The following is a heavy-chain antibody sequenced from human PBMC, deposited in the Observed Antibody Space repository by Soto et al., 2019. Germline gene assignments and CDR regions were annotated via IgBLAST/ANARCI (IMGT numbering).Heavy chain of an antibody. J-gene: IGHJ4*02. CDR2: IYYSGST. Sequence: SETLSLTCTVSGGSISSGAYSWSWIRQPPGKGLEWIGYIYYSGSTYYNPSLKSRVTISVDTSKNQFSLKLSSVTAADTAVYYCAMTPFRGYSYGPASFFDYWGQGTLVTVSS. V-gene: IGHV4-30-4*01. CDR3: AMTPFRGYSYGPASFFDY. D-gene: IGHD5-18*01. CDR1: GGSISSGAYS.